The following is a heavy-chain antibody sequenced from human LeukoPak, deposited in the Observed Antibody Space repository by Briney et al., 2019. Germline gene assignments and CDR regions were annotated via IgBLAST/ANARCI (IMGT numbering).Heavy chain of an antibody. J-gene: IGHJ5*02. Sequence: SETLSLTCTVSGGSISSSSYYWGWIRQPPGKGLEWIGSIYYSGSTYYNPSLKRRVTISVDTSKNQFSLKLSSVTAADTAVYYCAREGGSSSEGGWFDPWGQGTLVTVSS. CDR3: AREGGSSSEGGWFDP. V-gene: IGHV4-39*07. CDR2: IYYSGST. D-gene: IGHD6-6*01. CDR1: GGSISSSSYY.